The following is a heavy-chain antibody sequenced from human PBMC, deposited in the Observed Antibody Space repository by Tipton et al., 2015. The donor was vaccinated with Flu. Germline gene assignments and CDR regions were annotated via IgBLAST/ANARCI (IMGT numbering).Heavy chain of an antibody. J-gene: IGHJ4*02. CDR1: GGSISSGSYY. D-gene: IGHD6-13*01. V-gene: IGHV4-61*02. Sequence: TLSLTCTVSGGSISSGSYYWSWIRQPAGKGLEWIGRNYTSGTTNYNPSLKSRVTISVDTSKNQFSLRLSSVTAADTAMYYCAREPYIAAAATQADYWGQGTLVTVSS. CDR3: AREPYIAAAATQADY. CDR2: NYTSGTT.